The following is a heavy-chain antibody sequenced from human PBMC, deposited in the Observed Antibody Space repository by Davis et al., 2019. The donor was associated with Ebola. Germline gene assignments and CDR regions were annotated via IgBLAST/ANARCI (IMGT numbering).Heavy chain of an antibody. J-gene: IGHJ2*01. Sequence: MPSETLSLTCTVSGGSISSSSYYWGWIRQPPGKGLEWIGYIYYSGSTYYNPSLKSRVTISVDTSKNQFSLKLSSVTAADTAVYYCARENYWYFDLWGRGTLVTVSS. CDR1: GGSISSSSYY. CDR2: IYYSGST. CDR3: ARENYWYFDL. V-gene: IGHV4-31*03.